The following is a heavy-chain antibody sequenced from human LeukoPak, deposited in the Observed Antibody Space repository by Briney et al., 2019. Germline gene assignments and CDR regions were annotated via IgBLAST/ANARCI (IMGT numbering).Heavy chain of an antibody. CDR2: ISAYNGNT. V-gene: IGHV1-18*01. CDR1: GYTFTSYG. D-gene: IGHD3-22*01. CDR3: ARDALPGAYDSSGYSSPGAWFDP. J-gene: IGHJ5*02. Sequence: GASVKVSCKASGYTFTSYGISWVRQAPGQGLEWMGWISAYNGNTNYAQELQGRVTMTTDTSTSTAYMELRSLRSDDTAVYYCARDALPGAYDSSGYSSPGAWFDPWGQGTLVTVSS.